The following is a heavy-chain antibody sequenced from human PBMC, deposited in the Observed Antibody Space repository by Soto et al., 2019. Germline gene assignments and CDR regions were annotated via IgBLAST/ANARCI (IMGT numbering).Heavy chain of an antibody. Sequence: GSGPTLVNPTQTLTLTCTFSGFSLTTSGVGVAWIRQPPGKALEWLALIYWDDDKRYSPSLKDRLAISKDTSSNQVVLTITNMDPGDTATYFCAHAGDYDLLTLDHWGPGTLVTVSS. J-gene: IGHJ4*02. D-gene: IGHD4-17*01. CDR2: IYWDDDK. V-gene: IGHV2-5*02. CDR1: GFSLTTSGVG. CDR3: AHAGDYDLLTLDH.